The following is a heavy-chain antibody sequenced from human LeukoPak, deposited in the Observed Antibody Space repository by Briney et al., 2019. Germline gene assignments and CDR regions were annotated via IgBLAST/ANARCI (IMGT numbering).Heavy chain of an antibody. D-gene: IGHD2-2*01. Sequence: GGSLRLSCAASRFTFSSYAMHWVRQAPGKGLEWVAVISYDGSNKYYADSVKGRFTISRDNSKNTLYLQMNSLRAEDTAVYYCARADDCSSTSCYPFYYYYYGMDVWGQGTTVTVSS. J-gene: IGHJ6*02. CDR1: RFTFSSYA. CDR3: ARADDCSSTSCYPFYYYYYGMDV. V-gene: IGHV3-30*03. CDR2: ISYDGSNK.